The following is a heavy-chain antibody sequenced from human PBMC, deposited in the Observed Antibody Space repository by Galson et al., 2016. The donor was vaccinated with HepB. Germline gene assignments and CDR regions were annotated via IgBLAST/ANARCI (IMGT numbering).Heavy chain of an antibody. CDR1: GYTFNSYG. V-gene: IGHV1-18*01. Sequence: SVKVSCKASGYTFNSYGFSWVRQAPGQGLEWLGWNNAYTDHTNYAQNLQDRVNMTTDTYTSTAYLELRRLRSDDTAVYYCARERGGYTYGDLWGQGTTVTVSS. J-gene: IGHJ6*02. D-gene: IGHD5-18*01. CDR2: NNAYTDHT. CDR3: ARERGGYTYGDL.